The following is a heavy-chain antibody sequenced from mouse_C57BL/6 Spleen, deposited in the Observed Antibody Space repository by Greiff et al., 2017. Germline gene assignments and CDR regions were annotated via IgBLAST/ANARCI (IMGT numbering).Heavy chain of an antibody. V-gene: IGHV10-3*01. J-gene: IGHJ1*03. CDR3: VRADWDWYFDV. Sequence: EVQLVESGGGLVQPKGSLKLSCAASGFTFNTYAMHWVRQAPGTGLEWVARISSKSSNYATYYAETVKYRFTISRDDSPSMLYLQMNTLKTEDTSLYYCVRADWDWYFDVWGTGTSVTVSS. CDR1: GFTFNTYA. CDR2: ISSKSSNYAT. D-gene: IGHD4-1*01.